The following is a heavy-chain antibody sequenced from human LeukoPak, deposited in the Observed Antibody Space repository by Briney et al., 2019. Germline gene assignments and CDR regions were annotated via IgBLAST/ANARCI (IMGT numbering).Heavy chain of an antibody. Sequence: ASVKVSCKASGYTFTSYGISWVRQAPGQGHAWMGWISAYNGNTNYAQKLQGRVTMTTDTSTSTAYMELRSLRSDDTAVYYCARDLLAQDAFDIWGQGTMVTVSS. D-gene: IGHD2-15*01. CDR1: GYTFTSYG. J-gene: IGHJ3*02. V-gene: IGHV1-18*01. CDR3: ARDLLAQDAFDI. CDR2: ISAYNGNT.